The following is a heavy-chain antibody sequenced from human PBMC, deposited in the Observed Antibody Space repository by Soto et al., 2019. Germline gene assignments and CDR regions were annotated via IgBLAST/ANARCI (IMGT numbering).Heavy chain of an antibody. Sequence: ASVKVSCKASGYTVTSYAMHWVRQAAGQRLEWMGWSKAGNGYTKYSQKFQGRGTITRDTSASTAYMELSSLRSEDTAVYHCARGRYCSSTSCCTYYYYGMDVWGQGTTVTVSS. CDR3: ARGRYCSSTSCCTYYYYGMDV. D-gene: IGHD2-2*01. CDR1: GYTVTSYA. V-gene: IGHV1-3*01. CDR2: SKAGNGYT. J-gene: IGHJ6*02.